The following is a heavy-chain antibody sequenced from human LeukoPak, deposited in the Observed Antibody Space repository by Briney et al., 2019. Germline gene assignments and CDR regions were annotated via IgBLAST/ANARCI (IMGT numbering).Heavy chain of an antibody. CDR1: GYTFTSYG. CDR2: ISAYNGNT. Sequence: ASVKVSCKASGYTFTSYGISWVRQAPGQGLEWMGWISAYNGNTNYAQKLQGRVTMTTDTSTSTAYMELRSLRSDDTAVYYCAKVASGHCDFWSGYYPYNWFDPWGQGTLVTVSS. V-gene: IGHV1-18*01. D-gene: IGHD3-3*01. CDR3: AKVASGHCDFWSGYYPYNWFDP. J-gene: IGHJ5*02.